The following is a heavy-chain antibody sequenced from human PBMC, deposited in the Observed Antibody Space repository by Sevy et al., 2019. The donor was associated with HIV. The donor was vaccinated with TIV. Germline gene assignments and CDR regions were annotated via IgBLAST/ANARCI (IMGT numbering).Heavy chain of an antibody. V-gene: IGHV3-23*01. CDR1: GFTFSNYA. D-gene: IGHD6-13*01. CDR2: ISGSGSTT. Sequence: GGSLRLSCAASGFTFSNYAMNWVRQAPGKGLEWVSAISGSGSTTYYADSVKGRFTISRDNSKNTLYLQMNTRRAEDTAVYYCAKHRSAPGFSYYFDYWGQGTLVTVSS. J-gene: IGHJ4*02. CDR3: AKHRSAPGFSYYFDY.